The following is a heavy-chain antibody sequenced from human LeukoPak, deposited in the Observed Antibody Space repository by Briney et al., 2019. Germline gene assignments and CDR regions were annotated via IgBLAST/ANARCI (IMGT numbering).Heavy chain of an antibody. D-gene: IGHD6-19*01. CDR3: ARGGRDPYSSGPGDYYYGMDV. CDR1: GYTFTGYC. Sequence: ASVEASCKACGYTFTGYCMHWVRQAPGQGLEWMGRINPYSGGTNYAQKCQGRVTMTRDTSISTAYMELSRLRSDDTAVYYCARGGRDPYSSGPGDYYYGMDVWGQGTTVTVSS. J-gene: IGHJ6*02. V-gene: IGHV1-2*06. CDR2: INPYSGGT.